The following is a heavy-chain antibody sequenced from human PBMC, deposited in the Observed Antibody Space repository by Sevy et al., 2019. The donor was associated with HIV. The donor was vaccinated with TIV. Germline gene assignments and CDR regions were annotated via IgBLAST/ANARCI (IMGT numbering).Heavy chain of an antibody. CDR2: ISSSSSTI. V-gene: IGHV3-48*01. CDR1: GFTFSSYS. Sequence: GGSVRLSCAASGFTFSSYSMNWVRQAPGKGLEWVSYISSSSSTIYYADSVKGRFTISRDNAKNSLYLQMNSLRAEDTAVYYCAREGVVPAAMGSWFDPWGQGTLVTVSS. CDR3: AREGVVPAAMGSWFDP. J-gene: IGHJ5*02. D-gene: IGHD2-2*01.